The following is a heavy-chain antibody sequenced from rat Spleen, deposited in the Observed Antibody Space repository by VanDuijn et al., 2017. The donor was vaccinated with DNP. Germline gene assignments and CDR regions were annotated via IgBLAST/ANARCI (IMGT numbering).Heavy chain of an antibody. J-gene: IGHJ1*01. CDR3: ARHGRVTTVATYWYFDF. CDR2: IKTDGGST. D-gene: IGHD1-3*01. Sequence: EVQLVESGGGLVQPGRSLKLSCAASGFTFSDYYMAWIRQAPGKGLEWVASIKTDGGSTYYRDSVKGRFTISRDNAKSTLYLQMDSLRSEDTATYYCARHGRVTTVATYWYFDFWGPGTMVTVSS. V-gene: IGHV5-25*01. CDR1: GFTFSDYY.